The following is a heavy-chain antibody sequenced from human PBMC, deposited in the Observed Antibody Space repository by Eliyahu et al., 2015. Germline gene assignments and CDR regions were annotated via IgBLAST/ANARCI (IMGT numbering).Heavy chain of an antibody. CDR2: TYYGSKWFY. CDR3: ARGVPXFFDL. Sequence: QVQLQQSGPGLVKPSQTLSLTCAISGDRVSSNTATWNWIRQSPSRGLEWLGRTYYGSKWFYEYAVSVKSRITITPDTSKNHFSLQLNSVTSEDTALYYCARGVPXFFDLWGRGTLVTVSS. CDR1: GDRVSSNTAT. J-gene: IGHJ2*01. D-gene: IGHD4/OR15-4a*01. V-gene: IGHV6-1*01.